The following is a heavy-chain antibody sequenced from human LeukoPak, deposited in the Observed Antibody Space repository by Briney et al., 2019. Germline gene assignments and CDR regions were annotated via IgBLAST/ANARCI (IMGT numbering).Heavy chain of an antibody. CDR2: INWNGGST. CDR3: ASTGPEDYYDSSGYHPFDY. Sequence: GGSLRLSCAASGFTFDDYGMSWVRQAPGKGLEWVSGINWNGGSTGYTDSVKGRFTISRDNAKNSLYLQMDSLRAEDTAVYYCASTGPEDYYDSSGYHPFDYWGQGTLVTVSS. CDR1: GFTFDDYG. J-gene: IGHJ4*02. V-gene: IGHV3-20*04. D-gene: IGHD3-22*01.